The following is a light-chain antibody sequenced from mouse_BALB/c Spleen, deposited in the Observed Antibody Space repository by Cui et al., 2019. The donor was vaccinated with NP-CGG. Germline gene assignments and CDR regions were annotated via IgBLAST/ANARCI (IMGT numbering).Light chain of an antibody. CDR3: ALCYSNNWV. J-gene: IGLJ1*01. V-gene: IGLV1*01. CDR2: GPK. CDR1: TGAVTTSNY. Sequence: QAVVTQESALTTSPGETVTLTCRSRTGAVTTSNYANWVQEKPNHLFTGLMGGPKTRPQGVPAKFSAPLIGNKAALTITGARTKIGAIYFCALCYSNNWVFGGGTKLTVL.